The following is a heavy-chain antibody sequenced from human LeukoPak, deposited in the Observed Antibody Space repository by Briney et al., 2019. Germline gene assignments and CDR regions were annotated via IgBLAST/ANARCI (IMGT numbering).Heavy chain of an antibody. V-gene: IGHV3-74*01. J-gene: IGHJ4*02. D-gene: IGHD1-20*01. Sequence: PGGSLRLSCEASGFTFSNYWMPWVRQAPGKGLVWISRINVDGGTTDYADSVRGRFTISRDNAKNTLYLQMNNLRAEDTAVYYCARDMTGPLDYWGQGTLVTASS. CDR1: GFTFSNYW. CDR2: INVDGGTT. CDR3: ARDMTGPLDY.